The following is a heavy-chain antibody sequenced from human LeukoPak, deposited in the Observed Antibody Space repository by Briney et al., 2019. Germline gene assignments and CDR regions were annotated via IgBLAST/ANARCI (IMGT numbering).Heavy chain of an antibody. CDR3: AKAPEGTTMVRGVNDY. CDR2: IYSGGST. Sequence: GGSLRLSCAASGFTFSSYAMSWVRQAPGKGLEWVSVIYSGGSTYYADSVKGRFTISRDNSKNTLYLQMNSLRAEDTAVYYCAKAPEGTTMVRGVNDYWGQGTLVTVSS. J-gene: IGHJ4*02. V-gene: IGHV3-23*03. D-gene: IGHD3-10*01. CDR1: GFTFSSYA.